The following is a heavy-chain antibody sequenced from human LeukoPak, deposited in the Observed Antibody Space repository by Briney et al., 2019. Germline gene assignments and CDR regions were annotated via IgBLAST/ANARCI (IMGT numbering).Heavy chain of an antibody. Sequence: AASVKVSCKASGYTFTGYYMHWVRQAPGQGLEWMGWINPNSGGTNYAQKFQGRVTMTRDTSISTAYMELSRLRSDDTAVYYCARGYNLSDYYDSSGSDYWGQGTLVTVSS. CDR3: ARGYNLSDYYDSSGSDY. D-gene: IGHD3-22*01. V-gene: IGHV1-2*02. CDR1: GYTFTGYY. CDR2: INPNSGGT. J-gene: IGHJ4*02.